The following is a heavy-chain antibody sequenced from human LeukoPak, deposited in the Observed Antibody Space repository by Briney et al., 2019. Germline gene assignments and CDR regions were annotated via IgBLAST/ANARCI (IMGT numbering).Heavy chain of an antibody. CDR2: INTNTGNP. Sequence: ASVKVSCKASGYTFTGYYMHWVRQPHAQGLEWMGWINTNTGNPTYAQAFTGRFVFSLDTSVSTAYLQISSLKAEDTAVYYCAGLRGPNCSGGSCYDYWGQGTLVTVSS. J-gene: IGHJ4*02. D-gene: IGHD2-15*01. CDR3: AGLRGPNCSGGSCYDY. CDR1: GYTFTGYY. V-gene: IGHV7-4-1*02.